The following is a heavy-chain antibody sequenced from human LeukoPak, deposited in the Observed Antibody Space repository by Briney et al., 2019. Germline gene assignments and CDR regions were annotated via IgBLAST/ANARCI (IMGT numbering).Heavy chain of an antibody. CDR1: GGTFSSYA. CDR3: ARAVGYGDYAHPYYYGMDV. Sequence: SVKVSCKASGGTFSSYAISWVRQAPGQGLEWMGGIIPIFGTANYAQKFQGRVTITADESTSTAYMELSSLRSEDTAVYYCARAVGYGDYAHPYYYGMDVWGQGTTVTVSS. V-gene: IGHV1-69*13. D-gene: IGHD4-17*01. CDR2: IIPIFGTA. J-gene: IGHJ6*02.